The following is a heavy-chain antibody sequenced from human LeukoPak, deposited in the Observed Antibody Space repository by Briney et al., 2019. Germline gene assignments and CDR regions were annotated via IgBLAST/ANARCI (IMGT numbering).Heavy chain of an antibody. V-gene: IGHV3-30*02. CDR1: GFTFSSYG. J-gene: IGHJ4*02. CDR3: AKTGELLSGLDY. Sequence: PGGSLRLSCAASGFTFSSYGMHWVRQAPGKGLEWVAFIRYDGSNKYYADSVKGRFTISRDNSKNTLYLQMNSLRAEDTAVYYCAKTGELLSGLDYWGQGTLVTVSS. CDR2: IRYDGSNK. D-gene: IGHD1-26*01.